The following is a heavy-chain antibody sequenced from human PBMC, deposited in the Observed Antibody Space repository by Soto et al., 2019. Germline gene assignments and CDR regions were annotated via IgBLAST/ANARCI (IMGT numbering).Heavy chain of an antibody. V-gene: IGHV3-23*01. CDR3: AKDRDPDGIWTFDS. CDR2: IIGGDGDK. CDR1: GFTFRTFT. J-gene: IGHJ5*01. Sequence: GGSLRLSCADSGFTFRTFTMNWVRQAPGKGLEWVSGIIGGDGDKFYSDSVKGRFTISRDNSKDMLFLQMSSLRVDDTAVYYCAKDRDPDGIWTFDSRGQGTLVTVSS. D-gene: IGHD3-9*01.